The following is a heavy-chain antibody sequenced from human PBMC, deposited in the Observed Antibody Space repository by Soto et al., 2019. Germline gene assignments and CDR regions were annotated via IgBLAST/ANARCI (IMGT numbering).Heavy chain of an antibody. D-gene: IGHD3-22*01. V-gene: IGHV4-31*03. CDR2: IYYSGST. J-gene: IGHJ3*02. CDR3: ARGYYDSSGYFSGGDAFDI. Sequence: SETLSLTCTVSGGSISSGGYYWSWLRQHPGKGLEWIGYIYYSGSTYYNPSLKSRVTISVDTSKNQFSLKLSSVTAADTAVYYCARGYYDSSGYFSGGDAFDIWGQGTMVTVSS. CDR1: GGSISSGGYY.